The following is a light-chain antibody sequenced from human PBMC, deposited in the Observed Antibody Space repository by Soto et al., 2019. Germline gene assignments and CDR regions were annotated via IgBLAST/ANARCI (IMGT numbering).Light chain of an antibody. CDR1: QSVSSY. Sequence: ELVLTQSPATLSLSPGERATLSCRASQSVSSYLAWYQQKPGQAPRLLIYDASNRATGIPARFSGSGSGTDFTLTISSLEPEDFAVYYCQQRSRWPLTFGGGTKVDI. V-gene: IGKV3-11*01. J-gene: IGKJ4*01. CDR2: DAS. CDR3: QQRSRWPLT.